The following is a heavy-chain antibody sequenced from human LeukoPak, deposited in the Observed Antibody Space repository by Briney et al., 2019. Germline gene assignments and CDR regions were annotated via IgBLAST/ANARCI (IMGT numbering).Heavy chain of an antibody. Sequence: GGSPRLSCAASGFTFSFYSMNWVRQAPGKGLEWVSSISSSHSYIYYADSVKGRFTISRDNAKNSLYLQMNSLRAEDTAVYYCARSVIVGATTRPLVGYMDVWGKGTTVTVSS. J-gene: IGHJ6*03. CDR2: ISSSHSYI. V-gene: IGHV3-21*01. CDR3: ARSVIVGATTRPLVGYMDV. D-gene: IGHD1-26*01. CDR1: GFTFSFYS.